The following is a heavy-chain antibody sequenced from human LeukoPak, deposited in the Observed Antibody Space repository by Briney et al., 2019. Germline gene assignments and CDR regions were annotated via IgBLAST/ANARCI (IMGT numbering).Heavy chain of an antibody. CDR1: GFTLSSYA. CDR3: ASYHSDY. CDR2: ISGSGGST. D-gene: IGHD2-2*01. Sequence: GGSLRLSCAAPGFTLSSYAMNWVRQAPGKGLEWVSAISGSGGSTYYADSEKGRFTISRDNAKNSLYLQMNSLRAEDTAVYYCASYHSDYWGQGTLVTVSS. J-gene: IGHJ4*02. V-gene: IGHV3-21*01.